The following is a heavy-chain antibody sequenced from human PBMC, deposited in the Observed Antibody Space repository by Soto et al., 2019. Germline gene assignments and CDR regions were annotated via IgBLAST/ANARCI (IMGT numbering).Heavy chain of an antibody. CDR1: GYTFTSYG. CDR2: INAGNGNT. CDR3: ATGPPQYYDILTGSNYYYYGMDV. J-gene: IGHJ6*02. Sequence: GASVKVSCKASGYTFTSYGISWVRQAPGQRLEWMGWINAGNGNTKYSQKFQGRVTMTEDTSTDTAYMELSSLRSEDTAVYYCATGPPQYYDILTGSNYYYYGMDVWGQGTTVTVSS. V-gene: IGHV1-18*01. D-gene: IGHD3-9*01.